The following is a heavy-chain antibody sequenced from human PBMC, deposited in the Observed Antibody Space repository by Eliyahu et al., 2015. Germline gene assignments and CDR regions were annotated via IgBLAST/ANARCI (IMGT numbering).Heavy chain of an antibody. CDR3: ARVRAAGDAFDI. CDR2: ISYDGRNK. V-gene: IGHV3-30*04. CDR1: XXTFSSYA. J-gene: IGHJ3*02. D-gene: IGHD6-13*01. Sequence: QVQLVESGGGVVQPGXSLRXSCAASXXTFSSYAMHWVRQXPGKGLEGVAVISYDGRNKYYADSVKGRFTISRDNSKNTLYLQMNSLRAEDTAVYYCARVRAAGDAFDIWGQGTMVTVSS.